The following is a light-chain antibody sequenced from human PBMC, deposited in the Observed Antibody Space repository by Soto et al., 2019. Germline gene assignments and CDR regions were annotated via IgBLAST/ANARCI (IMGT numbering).Light chain of an antibody. V-gene: IGKV3D-15*01. CDR1: QSVRSN. CDR2: GAS. CDR3: QQYNNWPPWT. Sequence: ERVMTQSPATLSVSPGERVTLSCRASQSVRSNLAWYQQKPGQAPRLLIYGASSRATGTPARFSGSGSGTEFTLTISSLQSEDFAVYYCQQYNNWPPWTFGQGTKVDI. J-gene: IGKJ1*01.